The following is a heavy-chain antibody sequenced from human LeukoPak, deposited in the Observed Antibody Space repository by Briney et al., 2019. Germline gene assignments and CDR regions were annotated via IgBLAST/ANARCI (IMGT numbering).Heavy chain of an antibody. J-gene: IGHJ5*02. CDR2: IYYSGST. Sequence: SETLSLTCAVYGGSFSGYYWSWIRQHPGKGLEWIGYIYYSGSTYYNPSLKSRVTISVDTSKNQFSLKLSSVTAADTAVYYCARDVVVVPAASNWFDPWGQGTLVTVSS. D-gene: IGHD2-2*01. CDR3: ARDVVVVPAASNWFDP. CDR1: GGSFSGYY. V-gene: IGHV4-31*11.